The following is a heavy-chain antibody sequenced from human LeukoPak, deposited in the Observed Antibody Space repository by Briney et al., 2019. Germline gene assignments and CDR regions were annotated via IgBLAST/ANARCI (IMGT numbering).Heavy chain of an antibody. CDR3: ARHLLGSSPYCSGGSCYNPDPYYYYYGMDV. Sequence: ESLKIXXKGSGYSFTSYWISWVRQMPGKGLEWMGRIDPSDSYTNYSPSFQGHVTISADKSISTAYLQWSSLKASDTAMYYCARHLLGSSPYCSGGSCYNPDPYYYYYGMDVWGQGTTVTVSS. J-gene: IGHJ6*02. D-gene: IGHD2-15*01. CDR1: GYSFTSYW. V-gene: IGHV5-10-1*01. CDR2: IDPSDSYT.